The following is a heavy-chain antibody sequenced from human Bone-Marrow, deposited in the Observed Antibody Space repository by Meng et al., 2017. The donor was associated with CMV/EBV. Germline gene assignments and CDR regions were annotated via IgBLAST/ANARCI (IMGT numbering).Heavy chain of an antibody. Sequence: SETLSLTCTVSGGSISSSSYYWGWIRQPPGKGLEWIGSIYYSGSTYYNPSLKSRVTISVDTSKNQFSLKLSSVTAADTAVYYCARDGEGQLVHQCDYWGQGNLVNVAS. CDR1: GGSISSSSYY. CDR3: ARDGEGQLVHQCDY. CDR2: IYYSGST. D-gene: IGHD1/OR15-1a*01. J-gene: IGHJ4*02. V-gene: IGHV4-39*02.